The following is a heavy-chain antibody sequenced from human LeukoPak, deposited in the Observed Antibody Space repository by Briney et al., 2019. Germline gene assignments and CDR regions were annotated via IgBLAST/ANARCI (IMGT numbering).Heavy chain of an antibody. D-gene: IGHD6-19*01. CDR1: GGSISSYY. V-gene: IGHV4-59*01. CDR3: WGMTSSGWYAAGYYFDY. J-gene: IGHJ4*02. CDR2: IYYSGST. Sequence: SETLSLTCAVSGGSISSYYWSWIRQPPGKGLEWIGYIYYSGSTKYNPSLENRVTISVETNKNHFPFMMMSVPSADTAVYYCWGMTSSGWYAAGYYFDYWGQGTLVTVSS.